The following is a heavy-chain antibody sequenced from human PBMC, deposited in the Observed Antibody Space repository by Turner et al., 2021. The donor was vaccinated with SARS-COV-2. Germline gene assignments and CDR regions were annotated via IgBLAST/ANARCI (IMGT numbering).Heavy chain of an antibody. J-gene: IGHJ4*02. CDR2: ISNHGTSQ. Sequence: QVQLVESGGGVVQPGRSLRLSCTASGFTFTTYAMHWVRQAPGKGLGWVAIISNHGTSQFYADSVKGRFSISRDNSKNTVFLQMNSLRAEDTAVYYCARVDSPTKGFYFDYWGQGTLVTVSS. D-gene: IGHD3-3*01. V-gene: IGHV3-30-3*01. CDR1: GFTFTTYA. CDR3: ARVDSPTKGFYFDY.